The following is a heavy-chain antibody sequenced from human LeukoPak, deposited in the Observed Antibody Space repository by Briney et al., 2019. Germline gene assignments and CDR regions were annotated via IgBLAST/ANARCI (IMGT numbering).Heavy chain of an antibody. Sequence: GGSLRLSCADSRFTFSSYAMSWVRQAPGKGLEWVSTISGRGDSTYYADSVKGRFTISRDNSRNTLYLQMNTLRAEDTAVYYCAKATAAPVWYFDLWGRGVLVTVSS. CDR3: AKATAAPVWYFDL. D-gene: IGHD6-13*01. J-gene: IGHJ2*01. CDR2: ISGRGDST. V-gene: IGHV3-23*01. CDR1: RFTFSSYA.